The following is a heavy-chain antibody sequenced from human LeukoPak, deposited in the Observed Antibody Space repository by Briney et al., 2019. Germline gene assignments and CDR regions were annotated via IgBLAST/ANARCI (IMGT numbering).Heavy chain of an antibody. CDR3: ARGGRYCSGGSCYWFDP. D-gene: IGHD2-15*01. V-gene: IGHV1-18*01. CDR2: ISAYKGNT. CDR1: GYTFTSYG. Sequence: ASVKVSCKASGYTFTSYGISWVRQAPGQGLEWMGWISAYKGNTNYAQKLQGRVTMTPDTSSSTAYMELRSLRSDDTAVYYCARGGRYCSGGSCYWFDPWGQGTLVTVSS. J-gene: IGHJ5*02.